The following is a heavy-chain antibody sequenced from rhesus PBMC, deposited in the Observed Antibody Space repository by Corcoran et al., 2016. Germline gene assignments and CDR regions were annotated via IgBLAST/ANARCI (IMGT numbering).Heavy chain of an antibody. CDR2: ISVGSGIT. CDR3: ARHGLTGGFDY. J-gene: IGHJ4*01. V-gene: IGHV4-99*01. CDR1: GYSINSGFY. Sequence: QVQLQESGPGLVKPSETLSLTCAVSGYSINSGFYWVWIRQPPGKGLEYITSISVGSGITNYNPSLKSRFTISRDMSKTQFSLKLTSVTAADTAVYYCARHGLTGGFDYWGQGVLVTVSS. D-gene: IGHD7-45*01.